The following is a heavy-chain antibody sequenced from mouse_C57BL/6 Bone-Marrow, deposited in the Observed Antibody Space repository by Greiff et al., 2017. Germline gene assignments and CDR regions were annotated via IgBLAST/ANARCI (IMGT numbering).Heavy chain of an antibody. D-gene: IGHD1-1*01. CDR3: ARPYYYGSAWFAY. Sequence: EVHGVESGGGLVKPGGSLKLSCAASGFTFSSYAMSWVRQTPEKRLEWVATISDGGSYTYYPDNVKGRFTISRDNAKNNLYLQMSHLKSEDTAMYYCARPYYYGSAWFAYWGQGTLVTVSA. CDR2: ISDGGSYT. J-gene: IGHJ3*01. CDR1: GFTFSSYA. V-gene: IGHV5-4*01.